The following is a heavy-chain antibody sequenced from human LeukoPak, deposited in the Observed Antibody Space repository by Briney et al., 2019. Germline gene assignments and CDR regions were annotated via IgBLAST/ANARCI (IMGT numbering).Heavy chain of an antibody. CDR3: ASLTAHYDFWSGYYCSWFDP. V-gene: IGHV4-39*07. CDR2: IYYSGST. J-gene: IGHJ5*02. CDR1: GGSISSSRYY. D-gene: IGHD3-3*01. Sequence: PSETLSLTCTVSGGSISSSRYYWGWIRQPPGKGLEWIGSIYYSGSTYYNPSLKSRVTISVDTSKNQFSLKLSSVTAADTAVYYCASLTAHYDFWSGYYCSWFDPWGQGTLVTVSS.